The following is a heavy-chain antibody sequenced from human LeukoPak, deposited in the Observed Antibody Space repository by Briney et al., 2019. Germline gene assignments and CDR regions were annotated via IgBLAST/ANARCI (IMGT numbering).Heavy chain of an antibody. CDR3: ARDGLHYYDSSPRDAFDI. D-gene: IGHD3-22*01. J-gene: IGHJ3*02. Sequence: PGGSLRLSCAASGFTFSSYSMNWVRQAPGKGLEWVSSISSSSSYIYYADSMKGRFTISRDNAKNSLYLQMNSLRAEDTAVYYCARDGLHYYDSSPRDAFDIWGQGTMVTVSS. CDR2: ISSSSSYI. CDR1: GFTFSSYS. V-gene: IGHV3-21*01.